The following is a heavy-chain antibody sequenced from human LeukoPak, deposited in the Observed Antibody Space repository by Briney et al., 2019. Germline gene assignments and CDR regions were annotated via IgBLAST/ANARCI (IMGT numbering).Heavy chain of an antibody. D-gene: IGHD2-15*01. Sequence: SQTLSLTCAISGDSVSSNSAAWNWIRQSPSRGLEWLGRTYYRSKWYNDYAVSVKSRITINPDTSKNQFSLQLNSVTPEDTAVYYCARTPIGYCSGGSCYPGYYYYGMDVWGQGTTVTVSS. CDR1: GDSVSSNSAA. CDR3: ARTPIGYCSGGSCYPGYYYYGMDV. J-gene: IGHJ6*02. V-gene: IGHV6-1*01. CDR2: TYYRSKWYN.